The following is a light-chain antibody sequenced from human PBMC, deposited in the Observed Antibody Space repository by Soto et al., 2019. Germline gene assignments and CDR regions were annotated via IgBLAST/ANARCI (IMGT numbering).Light chain of an antibody. CDR1: QSVSSSY. Sequence: EIVLTQSPGTLSLSPGERATLSCRASQSVSSSYLAWYQQKPGQPPRLLIYGASSRAIGMPDRFSGSGSGTDFTLTISRLEPEDFAVYFCQQYGSSPYTFGQGTKLEIK. CDR2: GAS. V-gene: IGKV3-20*01. CDR3: QQYGSSPYT. J-gene: IGKJ2*01.